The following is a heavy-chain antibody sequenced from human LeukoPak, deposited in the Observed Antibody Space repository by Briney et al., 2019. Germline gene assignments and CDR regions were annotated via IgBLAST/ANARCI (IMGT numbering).Heavy chain of an antibody. Sequence: SETLSLTCTVSGGSISGWYWSWIRQPPGKGLEWIGYIYGSGYTNYNPSLKSRVTMSVDTSKNQFSLTMSSVTAADTAVYYCARGIAAAPERGLDIWGQGTMVTVSS. D-gene: IGHD6-13*01. J-gene: IGHJ3*02. V-gene: IGHV4-59*12. CDR3: ARGIAAAPERGLDI. CDR1: GGSISGWY. CDR2: IYGSGYT.